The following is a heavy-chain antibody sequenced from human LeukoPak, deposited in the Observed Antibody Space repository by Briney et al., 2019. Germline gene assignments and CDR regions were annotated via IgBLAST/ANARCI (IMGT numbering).Heavy chain of an antibody. V-gene: IGHV1-18*01. CDR1: GYTFTSHG. D-gene: IGHD6-13*01. CDR2: ISAYNGNT. J-gene: IGHJ4*02. Sequence: ASVKVSCKASGYTFTSHGIIWVRQAPGQGLEWMGWISAYNGNTNYAQTLQGRVTMTTDTSTSTAYMDLRSLRSDDTAMYFCARDLTPYSSSWYGGLDYWGQGTLVTVSS. CDR3: ARDLTPYSSSWYGGLDY.